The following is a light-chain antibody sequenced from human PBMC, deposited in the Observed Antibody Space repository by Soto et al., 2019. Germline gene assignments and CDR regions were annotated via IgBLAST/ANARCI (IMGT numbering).Light chain of an antibody. CDR3: SSYTSSSPYV. Sequence: QSVLTQPASVSGSPGQSITISCTGTSSDVGGYNYVSWYQQHPGKAPKLMIYEVSNRPSGVANRFSGSKSGNTASLTISGLQAEDQADYYCSSYTSSSPYVFGTGTKVTVI. V-gene: IGLV2-14*01. J-gene: IGLJ1*01. CDR1: SSDVGGYNY. CDR2: EVS.